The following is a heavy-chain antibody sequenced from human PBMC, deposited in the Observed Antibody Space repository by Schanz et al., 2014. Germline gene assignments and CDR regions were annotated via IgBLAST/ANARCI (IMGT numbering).Heavy chain of an antibody. D-gene: IGHD1-26*01. CDR1: GFNFGDYY. J-gene: IGHJ6*02. CDR3: AKDSRGSSFDMDV. CDR2: IDRDGGHT. Sequence: DVQLVESGGGLVQSGGSLRLSCAASGFNFGDYYMTWVRQAPGKGLEWVSLIDRDGGHTYYADSVKGRFTISRDNSKNSLYLQMNSLRTEDTALYYCAKDSRGSSFDMDVWGQGTTVTVSS. V-gene: IGHV3-43*01.